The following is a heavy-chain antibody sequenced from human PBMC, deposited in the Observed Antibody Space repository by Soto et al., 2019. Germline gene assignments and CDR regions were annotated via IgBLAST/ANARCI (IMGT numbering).Heavy chain of an antibody. D-gene: IGHD3-22*01. CDR1: GGSISRYS. CDR3: ASQHYYDSSGYYVVY. J-gene: IGHJ4*02. CDR2: IYYSGST. V-gene: IGHV4-59*08. Sequence: SETLSLTRTVSGGSISRYSWSWIRQPPGKGLECIGCIYYSGSTDYNPSLRGRVTISVDTSKNQFSLKLSSVTAADTAVYYCASQHYYDSSGYYVVYWGQGTLVTVSS.